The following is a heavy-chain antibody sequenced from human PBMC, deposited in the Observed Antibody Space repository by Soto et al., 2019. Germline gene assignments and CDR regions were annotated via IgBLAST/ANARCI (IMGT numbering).Heavy chain of an antibody. CDR2: ITTSSAYI. CDR1: GFTFNTYD. Sequence: EVQLVESGGDLVQPGGSLRLSCAAYGFTFNTYDMNWVRQAPGQGLEWVSSITTSSAYIYYADSLKGRITIFRDNDKNSLFLQISRLRGDDMAVCYCVMSATGTLLSHSGFDTWGQGTVGTFYS. V-gene: IGHV3-21*01. CDR3: VMSATGTLLSHSGFDT. D-gene: IGHD2-2*01. J-gene: IGHJ5*02.